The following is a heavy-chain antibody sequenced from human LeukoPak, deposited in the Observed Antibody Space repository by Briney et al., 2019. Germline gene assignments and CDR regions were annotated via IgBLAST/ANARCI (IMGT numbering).Heavy chain of an antibody. CDR2: INHSGGT. CDR3: ARGRIVVVPGDTASRPNWFDP. J-gene: IGHJ5*02. Sequence: SETLSLTCAVYGGSFSGYYWSWICQPPGKGLEWSGEINHSGGTNYNPYLKRRVKISVDTSKNHFSLTLRSVTAADTAVYYCARGRIVVVPGDTASRPNWFDPWGQGNLVTVSS. V-gene: IGHV4-34*01. CDR1: GGSFSGYY. D-gene: IGHD2-2*01.